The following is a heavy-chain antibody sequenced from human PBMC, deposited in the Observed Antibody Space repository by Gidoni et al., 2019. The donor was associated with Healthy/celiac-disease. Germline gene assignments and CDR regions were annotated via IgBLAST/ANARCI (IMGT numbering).Heavy chain of an antibody. J-gene: IGHJ4*02. D-gene: IGHD6-19*01. Sequence: SGGGVVQPGRSLRLSCAASGFTFSSYGMHWVRQAPGKGLEWVAVIWHDGSNKYYADSVKGRFTISRDNSKNTLYLQMNSLRAEDTAVYYCARDLKQWLIWPVGYWGQGTLVTVSS. V-gene: IGHV3-33*01. CDR1: GFTFSSYG. CDR3: ARDLKQWLIWPVGY. CDR2: IWHDGSNK.